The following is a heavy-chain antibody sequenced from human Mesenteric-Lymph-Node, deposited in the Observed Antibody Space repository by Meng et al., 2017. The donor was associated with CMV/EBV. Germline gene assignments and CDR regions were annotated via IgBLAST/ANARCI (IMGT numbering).Heavy chain of an antibody. CDR2: ISSSGSTI. V-gene: IGHV3-11*01. J-gene: IGHJ6*02. CDR3: ARDCSSTSCPLGYYYYGMDV. CDR1: GFTFSDYY. D-gene: IGHD2-2*01. Sequence: GESLKISCAASGFTFSDYYMSWIRQAPGKGLEWVSYISSSGSTIYYADSVKGRFTISRDNAKNSLYLQMNSLRAEDTALYYCARDCSSTSCPLGYYYYGMDVWGQGTTVTVSS.